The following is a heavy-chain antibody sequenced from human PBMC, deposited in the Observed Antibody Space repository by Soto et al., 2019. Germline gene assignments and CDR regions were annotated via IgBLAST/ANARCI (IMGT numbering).Heavy chain of an antibody. D-gene: IGHD6-19*01. CDR2: VSGSGGTT. Sequence: EVQLLDSGGGFVQPWGSLSRSCAASGFTFSSSAMSWVRQAPGTGLEWVSAVSGSGGTTYYADSVRGRFTISRDNSKNTLYLQMNSLRAEDTAIYFCARCTVDTIVTSGWCHYLDPWGQGTLVTVSS. CDR1: GFTFSSSA. V-gene: IGHV3-23*01. CDR3: ARCTVDTIVTSGWCHYLDP. J-gene: IGHJ5*02.